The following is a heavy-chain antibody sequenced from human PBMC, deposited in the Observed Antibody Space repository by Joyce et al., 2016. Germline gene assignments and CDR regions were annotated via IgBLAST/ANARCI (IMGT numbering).Heavy chain of an antibody. CDR2: VNGGGGFT. V-gene: IGHV3-23*01. Sequence: EVQLLESGGGLVQPGGSLRRSCAASGFTFTEFSMTWVRQAPGKGLEWGSSVNGGGGFTYYADALKGRFTIFTDNSKNPLYLEMSSLSADDTAVYYCAKDAQSAPYYFDSWGRGTLVAVSS. D-gene: IGHD4-11*01. J-gene: IGHJ4*02. CDR3: AKDAQSAPYYFDS. CDR1: GFTFTEFS.